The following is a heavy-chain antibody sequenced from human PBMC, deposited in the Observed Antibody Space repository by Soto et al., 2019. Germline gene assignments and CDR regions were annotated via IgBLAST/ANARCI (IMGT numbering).Heavy chain of an antibody. V-gene: IGHV4-31*03. Sequence: QVQLQESGPGLVKPSQTLSLTCTVSGGSISSGGYYWSWIRQHPGKGLEWIGYIYYSGSTYYNPSLKSRVTISVDTSKNQVSLKLSSVTAADTAVYYCARGITGTYRPNNWFDPWGQGTLVTVSS. CDR3: ARGITGTYRPNNWFDP. CDR1: GGSISSGGYY. J-gene: IGHJ5*02. CDR2: IYYSGST. D-gene: IGHD1-7*01.